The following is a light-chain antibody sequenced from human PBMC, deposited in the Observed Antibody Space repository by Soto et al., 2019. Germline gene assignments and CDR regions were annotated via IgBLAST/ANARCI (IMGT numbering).Light chain of an antibody. CDR2: GAS. CDR1: QSVSNNY. Sequence: EIVLTQSPGTLSLSPGERATLSCRASQSVSNNYLAWYQQKPGQAPRLLIYGASNRATGIPARFSGSGSGTDFTLTISSLEPEDFAVYYCQQRSNWPPKITFGQGTRWRL. V-gene: IGKV3-11*01. J-gene: IGKJ5*01. CDR3: QQRSNWPPKIT.